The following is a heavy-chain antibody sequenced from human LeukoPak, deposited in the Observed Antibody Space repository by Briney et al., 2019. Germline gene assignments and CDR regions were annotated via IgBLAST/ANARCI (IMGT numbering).Heavy chain of an antibody. J-gene: IGHJ4*02. CDR1: GFIFDDYA. V-gene: IGHV3-9*01. CDR2: ISWNSEST. Sequence: GGSLRLSCAASGFIFDDYAMHWVRQAPGKGLEWVSGISWNSESTAYADSVKGRFTISRDNAKNSLYLQMNSLRAEDTALYCCAKDAGNYFDYWGQGTLVTVSS. CDR3: AKDAGNYFDY.